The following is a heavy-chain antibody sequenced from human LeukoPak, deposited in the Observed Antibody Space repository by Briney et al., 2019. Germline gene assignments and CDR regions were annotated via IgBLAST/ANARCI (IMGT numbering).Heavy chain of an antibody. V-gene: IGHV3-23*01. CDR1: GFTFSSYA. D-gene: IGHD1-26*01. Sequence: GGSLRLSCAASGFTFSSYAMSWVRQAPGKGLEWVSAISGSGGSTYHADSVKGRFTISRDNSKNTLYLQMNSLRAEDTAVYYCAKDLTISNSGSYHRDFDYWGQGTLVTVSS. CDR2: ISGSGGST. J-gene: IGHJ4*02. CDR3: AKDLTISNSGSYHRDFDY.